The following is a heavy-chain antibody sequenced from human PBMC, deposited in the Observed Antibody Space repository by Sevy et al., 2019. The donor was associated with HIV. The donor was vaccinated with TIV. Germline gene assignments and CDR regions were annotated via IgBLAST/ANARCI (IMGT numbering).Heavy chain of an antibody. CDR1: GFTFDSYA. CDR2: ISGSGYAT. Sequence: LSLTCAASGFTFDSYAMHWVRQVAGKGLEWVSTISGSGYATYYADSVKGRFIISRDTSRNTLYLQMNSLRVEDSAVYFCAKDRVTVFGVLVTFDSWGQGTLVTVSS. CDR3: AKDRVTVFGVLVTFDS. J-gene: IGHJ4*02. V-gene: IGHV3-23*01. D-gene: IGHD3-3*01.